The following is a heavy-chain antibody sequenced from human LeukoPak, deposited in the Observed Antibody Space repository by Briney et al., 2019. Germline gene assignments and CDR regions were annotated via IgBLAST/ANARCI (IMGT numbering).Heavy chain of an antibody. CDR3: AKDRIAVAGTNFDY. CDR1: GFTFSSDA. D-gene: IGHD6-19*01. Sequence: GGSLRLSGAASGFTFSSDAMSWVRQAPGKWLEWGSAISGSGGSTYYADSVKGRFTISRDNSKNTLYLQMNSLRAEDTAVYYCAKDRIAVAGTNFDYWGQGTLVTVSS. J-gene: IGHJ4*02. V-gene: IGHV3-23*01. CDR2: ISGSGGST.